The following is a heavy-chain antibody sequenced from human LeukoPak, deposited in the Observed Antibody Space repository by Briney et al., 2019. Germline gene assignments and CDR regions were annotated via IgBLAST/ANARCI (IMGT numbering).Heavy chain of an antibody. J-gene: IGHJ3*02. V-gene: IGHV1-2*02. CDR3: ARSQSDTFDI. CDR1: GYTFTAYY. Sequence: ASVKVSCKASGYTFTAYYMHWVRQAPGQGLEWMGWIIPNSGGANYAQKFQGRVTMTRDTSISTAYMALSRLISDDTAVYYCARSQSDTFDIWGQGTMVTVSS. CDR2: IIPNSGGA.